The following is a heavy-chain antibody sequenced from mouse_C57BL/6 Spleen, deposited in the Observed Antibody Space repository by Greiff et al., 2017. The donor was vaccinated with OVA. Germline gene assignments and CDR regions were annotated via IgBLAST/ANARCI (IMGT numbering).Heavy chain of an antibody. CDR1: GFTFSSYT. V-gene: IGHV5-9*01. CDR2: ISGGGGNT. CDR3: ARHYYGSWDY. D-gene: IGHD1-1*01. J-gene: IGHJ2*01. Sequence: DVKLVESGGGLVKPGGSLKLSCAASGFTFSSYTMSWVRQTPEKRLEWVATISGGGGNTYYPDSVKGRFTISRDNAKNTLYLQMSSLRSEDTALYYCARHYYGSWDYWGQGTTLTVSS.